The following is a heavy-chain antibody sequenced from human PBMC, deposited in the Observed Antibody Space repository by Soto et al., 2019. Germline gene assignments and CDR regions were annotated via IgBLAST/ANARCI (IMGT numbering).Heavy chain of an antibody. D-gene: IGHD4-17*01. Sequence: QVQLVESGGGVVQPGRSLRLSCAASGFTFSSYGMHWVRQAPGKGLEWMGRTSAYNGDTNYEQKFQGRVTMTTDTSTATAYMEMRSLRSDDTAVYYCARYGDYYYGMDVWGQGTTVTVSS. V-gene: IGHV1-18*01. CDR1: GFTFSSYG. J-gene: IGHJ6*02. CDR3: ARYGDYYYGMDV. CDR2: TSAYNGDT.